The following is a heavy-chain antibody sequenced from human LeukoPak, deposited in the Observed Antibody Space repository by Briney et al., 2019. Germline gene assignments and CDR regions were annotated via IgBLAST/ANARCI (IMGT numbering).Heavy chain of an antibody. CDR3: ARGSYGYGNWFDP. CDR1: GYTFTGYY. V-gene: IGHV1-2*02. D-gene: IGHD5-18*01. Sequence: GASVKVSCKASGYTFTGYYMHWVRQAPGQGLEWMGWINPNSGGTNYAQKFQGRVTMTRDTSISTAYMELSRLRSDDTAVYYCARGSYGYGNWFDPWGQGTLVTVSS. CDR2: INPNSGGT. J-gene: IGHJ5*02.